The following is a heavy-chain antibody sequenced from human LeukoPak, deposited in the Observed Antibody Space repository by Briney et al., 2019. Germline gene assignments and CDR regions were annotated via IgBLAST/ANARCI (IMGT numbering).Heavy chain of an antibody. D-gene: IGHD3-3*01. CDR1: GFTFSSYS. Sequence: GGSLRLSCAASGFTFSSYSMNWVRQAPGKGLEWVSSISSSSSYIYYADSVKGRFTISRDNAKNSLYLQMNSLRAEDTAVYYCARDQGFSYYFYYMDVWGKGTTVTVSS. CDR2: ISSSSSYI. V-gene: IGHV3-21*01. J-gene: IGHJ6*03. CDR3: ARDQGFSYYFYYMDV.